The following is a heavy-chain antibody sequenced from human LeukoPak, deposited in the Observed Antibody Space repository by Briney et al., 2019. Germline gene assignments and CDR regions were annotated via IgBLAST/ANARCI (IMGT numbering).Heavy chain of an antibody. CDR1: GFTFSSSA. D-gene: IGHD4-23*01. CDR3: ARRGDGGRSFDY. Sequence: GGSLRLSCVASGFTFSSSAMNWVRQAPGKGLEWVSLIYVDGRTYYADSVKGRFTISRDNSKNTLYLQVNSLRAEDTAVYYCARRGDGGRSFDYWGQGTLVTVSS. V-gene: IGHV3-53*01. J-gene: IGHJ4*02. CDR2: IYVDGRT.